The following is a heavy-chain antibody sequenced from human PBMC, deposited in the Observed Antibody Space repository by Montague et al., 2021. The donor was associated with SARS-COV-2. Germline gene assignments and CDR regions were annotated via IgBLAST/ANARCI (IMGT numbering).Heavy chain of an antibody. CDR2: IYHSGST. Sequence: SETLSLTCAVSGGSISSSNWWSWVRQPPGKGLEWIGEIYHSGSTNYNPSLKCRVTISVDKSKNQFSLKLSSVTAADTAVYYCARGNSSGWYGYYYYGMDVWGQGTTVTVSS. J-gene: IGHJ6*02. CDR1: GGSISSSNW. V-gene: IGHV4-4*02. CDR3: ARGNSSGWYGYYYYGMDV. D-gene: IGHD6-19*01.